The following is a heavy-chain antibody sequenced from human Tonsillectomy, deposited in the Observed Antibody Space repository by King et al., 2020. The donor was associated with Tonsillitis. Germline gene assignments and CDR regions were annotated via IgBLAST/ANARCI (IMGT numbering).Heavy chain of an antibody. CDR2: IYSGGSP. D-gene: IGHD3-10*01. J-gene: IGHJ3*02. CDR1: GFIVSSIY. Sequence: VQLVESGGGLIQPGGSLRLSCAASGFIVSSIYMSWVRHAPGKGLEWVSVIYSGGSPYYADSVKGRFTISSDNSKNTLYLQMNSLRAEDTAVYYCARDSLRATRGVAFDIWGQGTMVTVSS. CDR3: ARDSLRATRGVAFDI. V-gene: IGHV3-53*01.